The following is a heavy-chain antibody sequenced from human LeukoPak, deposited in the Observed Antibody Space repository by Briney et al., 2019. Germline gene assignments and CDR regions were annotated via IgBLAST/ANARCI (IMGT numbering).Heavy chain of an antibody. Sequence: GGSLGLSCAASGFTFSSYAMHWVRQAPGKGLEWVTVISNDESKKFYADSVKGRFTVSRDNPKNTLYLQVNSLRAEDTAVYYCARDGGIGWVDFDYWGQGTLVTVSS. CDR2: ISNDESKK. J-gene: IGHJ4*02. D-gene: IGHD6-19*01. CDR1: GFTFSSYA. V-gene: IGHV3-30*04. CDR3: ARDGGIGWVDFDY.